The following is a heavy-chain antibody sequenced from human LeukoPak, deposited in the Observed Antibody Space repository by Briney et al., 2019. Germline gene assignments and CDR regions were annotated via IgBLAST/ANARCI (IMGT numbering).Heavy chain of an antibody. D-gene: IGHD5-18*01. CDR3: AKDGGYSYGPGPAFDI. V-gene: IGHV3-43*01. CDR1: GFTFDDYT. Sequence: PGGSLRLSCAASGFTFDDYTMHWVRQAPGKGLEWVSLISWDGGSTYYADSVKGRFTISGDNSKNSLYLRMNSLRTEDTALYYCAKDGGYSYGPGPAFDIWGQGTMVTVSS. J-gene: IGHJ3*02. CDR2: ISWDGGST.